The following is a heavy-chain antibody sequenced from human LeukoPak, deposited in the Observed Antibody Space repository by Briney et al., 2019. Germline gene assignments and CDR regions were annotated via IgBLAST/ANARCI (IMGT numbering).Heavy chain of an antibody. CDR3: ARAVVVVASTDFDY. V-gene: IGHV4-34*01. CDR2: INHSGST. CDR1: GGSFSGYY. J-gene: IGHJ4*02. D-gene: IGHD2-15*01. Sequence: SETLSLTCAVYGGSFSGYYWSWIRQPPGKGLEWIGEINHSGSTNYNPSLKSRVTISVDTSKNQFSLKLSSVTAADTAVYYCARAVVVVASTDFDYWGQGTLVTASS.